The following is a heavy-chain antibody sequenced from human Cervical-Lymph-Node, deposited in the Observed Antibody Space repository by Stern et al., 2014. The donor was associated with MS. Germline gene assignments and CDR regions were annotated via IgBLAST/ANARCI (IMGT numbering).Heavy chain of an antibody. V-gene: IGHV1-18*01. CDR1: GYTFTSYG. D-gene: IGHD6-25*01. CDR2: ISDYNGNT. J-gene: IGHJ4*02. CDR3: ARDHNRAAGYSDY. Sequence: VQLVESGAEVKKPGASVKVSCKTSGYTFTSYGISWVRQAPGQGLEWLGWISDYNGNTNYSQRAQGRVTMTTDTSTSTAYMELRSLRSDDTAVYYCARDHNRAAGYSDYWGQGTLVTVSS.